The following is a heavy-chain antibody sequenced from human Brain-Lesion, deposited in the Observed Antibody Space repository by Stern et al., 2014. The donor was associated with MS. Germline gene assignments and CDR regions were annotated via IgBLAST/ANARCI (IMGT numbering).Heavy chain of an antibody. V-gene: IGHV4-61*02. CDR3: ARDYGDLEFDL. CDR2: IYASGNT. CDR1: GGPISSHSYY. J-gene: IGHJ4*02. Sequence: VQLVESGPGLVKPSQTLSLTCTVSGGPISSHSYYWSWIRQPAGKGLEWIGRIYASGNTNYNPSLKSRVSISVDTPTNQLSLRLSSVTASDTAVYYCARDYGDLEFDLWGQGTLVTVSS. D-gene: IGHD4-17*01.